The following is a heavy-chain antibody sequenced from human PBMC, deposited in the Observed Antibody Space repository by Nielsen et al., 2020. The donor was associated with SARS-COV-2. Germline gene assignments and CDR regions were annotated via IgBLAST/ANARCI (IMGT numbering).Heavy chain of an antibody. CDR3: AKVGYYYDSSGYYYYYYGMDV. J-gene: IGHJ6*02. D-gene: IGHD3-22*01. CDR1: GFTFSSYA. CDR2: ISGSGGST. V-gene: IGHV3-23*01. Sequence: GGSLRLSCAASGFTFSSYAMSWVRQAPGKGLEWVSAISGSGGSTYYADSVKGRFTISRDNSKNTLYLQMNSLRAEDTAVYYCAKVGYYYDSSGYYYYYYGMDVWGQGTTVTVSS.